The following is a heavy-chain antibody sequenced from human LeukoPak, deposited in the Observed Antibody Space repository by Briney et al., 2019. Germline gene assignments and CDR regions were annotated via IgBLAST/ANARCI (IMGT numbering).Heavy chain of an antibody. Sequence: SETLSLTCAVSGASISSSNYYWGWVRQSPGKGLEWIGNIYSSGNTYYNASLKSRVTMYIDTSKNQFSLKLSSVTAADTAVYYCARDPLDYSNYVGDYWGQGTLVTVSS. J-gene: IGHJ4*02. D-gene: IGHD4-11*01. CDR3: ARDPLDYSNYVGDY. CDR2: IYSSGNT. V-gene: IGHV4-39*07. CDR1: GASISSSNYY.